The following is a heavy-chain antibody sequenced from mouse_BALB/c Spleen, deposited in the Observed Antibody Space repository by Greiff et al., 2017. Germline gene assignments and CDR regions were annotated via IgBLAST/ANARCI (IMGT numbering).Heavy chain of an antibody. J-gene: IGHJ3*01. CDR2: IWSGGST. D-gene: IGHD2-10*02. Sequence: VKLVESGPGLVQPSQSLSITCTVSGFSLTSYGVHWVRQSPGKGLEWLGVIWSGGSTDYNAAFISRLSISKDNSKSQVFFKMNSLQANDTAIYYCARGYGNSAWFAYWGQGTLVTVSA. CDR1: GFSLTSYG. CDR3: ARGYGNSAWFAY. V-gene: IGHV2-2*02.